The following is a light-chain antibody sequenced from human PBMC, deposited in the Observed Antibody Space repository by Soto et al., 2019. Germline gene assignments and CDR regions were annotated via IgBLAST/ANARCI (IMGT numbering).Light chain of an antibody. CDR2: DAS. J-gene: IGKJ1*01. CDR3: QQYNSYRT. Sequence: DIQLTQSPSTLSASVGDRVTITCRARQSISRWLAWYQQKPGKAPKLLIYDASILERGVPSRFSGSGSGTEFTLTITSLQPDDFATSYFQQYNSYRTFGQGTKVEIK. V-gene: IGKV1-5*01. CDR1: QSISRW.